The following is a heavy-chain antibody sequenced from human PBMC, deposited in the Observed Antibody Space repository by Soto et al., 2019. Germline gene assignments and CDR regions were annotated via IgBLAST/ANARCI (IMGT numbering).Heavy chain of an antibody. D-gene: IGHD3-3*01. CDR3: AASPTYYDFWSGYFTGTPGAFDI. V-gene: IGHV1-58*02. J-gene: IGHJ3*02. CDR2: IVVGSGNT. Sequence: SVKVSCKASGFTFTSSAMQWVRQARGQRLEWIGCIVVGSGNTNYAQKFQERVTITRDMSTSTAYMELSSLRSEDTAVYYCAASPTYYDFWSGYFTGTPGAFDIWGQGTMVTVSS. CDR1: GFTFTSSA.